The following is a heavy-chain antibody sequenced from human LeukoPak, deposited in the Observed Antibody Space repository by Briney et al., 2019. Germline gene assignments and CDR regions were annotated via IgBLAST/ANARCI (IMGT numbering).Heavy chain of an antibody. CDR2: IYSDST. CDR1: GFTVSSNS. Sequence: GGSLRLSCTVSGFTVSSNSMSWVRQAPGKVLEWVSFIYSDSTHYSDSVKGRFTISRDNSKNTLYLQMNSLRAEDTAVYYCARRAGAYSHPYDYWGQGTLVTVSS. J-gene: IGHJ4*02. D-gene: IGHD4/OR15-4a*01. CDR3: ARRAGAYSHPYDY. V-gene: IGHV3-53*01.